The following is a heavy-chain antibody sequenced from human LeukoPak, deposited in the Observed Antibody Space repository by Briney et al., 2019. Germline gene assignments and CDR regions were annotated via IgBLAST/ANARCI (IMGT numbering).Heavy chain of an antibody. Sequence: SETLSLTCTVSGGCISSSSYYWAWIRQPPGKGLEWIGEVDLLGRTNYNPSLKSRVTISVDTSKNQFSLKLSSVTAADTAVYYCARETSGSNDAFDIWGQGTMVTVSS. CDR1: GGCISSSSYY. CDR3: ARETSGSNDAFDI. D-gene: IGHD1-26*01. V-gene: IGHV4-39*07. CDR2: VDLLGRT. J-gene: IGHJ3*02.